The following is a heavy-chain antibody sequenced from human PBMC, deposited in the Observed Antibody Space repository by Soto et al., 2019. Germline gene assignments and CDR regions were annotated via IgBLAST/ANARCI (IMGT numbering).Heavy chain of an antibody. CDR1: GGSLSSSNW. J-gene: IGHJ1*01. Sequence: QVHLQQSGPGLVNPSGTLSLTCAVSGGSLSSSNWWSWVRQPPGQILEWLGELFYSGSTKYNPSLSSRVTISADQSNFVFSLRLTSVTAADTAMYFCVHHGGVPYNHDVWGQGVLVTVSS. CDR3: VHHGGVPYNHDV. CDR2: LFYSGST. D-gene: IGHD1-1*01. V-gene: IGHV4-4*02.